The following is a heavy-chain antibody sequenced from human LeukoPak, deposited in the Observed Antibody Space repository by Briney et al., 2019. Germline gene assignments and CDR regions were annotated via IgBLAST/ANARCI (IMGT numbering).Heavy chain of an antibody. V-gene: IGHV4-30-2*01. CDR2: IYHSGST. J-gene: IGHJ4*02. CDR1: GGSISSGGYY. Sequence: PSETLSLTCTVSGGSISSGGYYWSWIRQPPGKGLEWIGYIYHSGSTYYNPSLKSRVTISVDRSKNQFSLKLSSVTAADTAVYYCAREGRYCSSTSCYTFDYWGQGTLVTVSS. CDR3: AREGRYCSSTSCYTFDY. D-gene: IGHD2-2*02.